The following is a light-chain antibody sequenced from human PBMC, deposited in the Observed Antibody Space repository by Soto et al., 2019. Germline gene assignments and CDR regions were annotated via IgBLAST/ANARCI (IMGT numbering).Light chain of an antibody. V-gene: IGKV2-28*01. Sequence: DIVMTQSPLSLPVTPGEPASISCRSSQSLLHINGHNYFDWYLQKPGQSPQLLIYLGSNRASGVPDRFSGSGSGTDFTLKISRVEAEDVGVYYCMQALQTPYTFGQGTKLEIK. CDR3: MQALQTPYT. CDR1: QSLLHINGHNY. J-gene: IGKJ2*01. CDR2: LGS.